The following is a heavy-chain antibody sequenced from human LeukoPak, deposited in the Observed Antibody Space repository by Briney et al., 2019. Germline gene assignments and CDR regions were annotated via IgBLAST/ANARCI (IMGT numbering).Heavy chain of an antibody. CDR3: ARGLTGDSSGYVIVRYFDL. J-gene: IGHJ2*01. CDR2: IDTVGAIT. Sequence: GGSLRLSCAASGFTFSTNWMHWLRQAPGKGLVWVSRIDTVGAITSYADSVKGRFTISRDNAKNSLYLQMNSLRAEDTAVYYCARGLTGDSSGYVIVRYFDLWGRGTLVTVSS. V-gene: IGHV3-74*03. CDR1: GFTFSTNW. D-gene: IGHD3-22*01.